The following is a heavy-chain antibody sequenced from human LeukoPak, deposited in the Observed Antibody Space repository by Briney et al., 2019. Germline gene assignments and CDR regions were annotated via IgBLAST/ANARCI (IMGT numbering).Heavy chain of an antibody. CDR2: IDGGGSST. CDR3: ARGPGSSGGAFVGDY. V-gene: IGHV3-74*01. J-gene: IGHJ4*01. CDR1: GFTFSNHW. D-gene: IGHD3-22*01. Sequence: GGSLRLSCAASGFTFSNHWMHWVRQVPGKGLVWVSRIDGGGSSTSYADSVRGRFSISRDNGKSTLYLQMNSLKVEDTAVYYCARGPGSSGGAFVGDYWGHGTLVTVSS.